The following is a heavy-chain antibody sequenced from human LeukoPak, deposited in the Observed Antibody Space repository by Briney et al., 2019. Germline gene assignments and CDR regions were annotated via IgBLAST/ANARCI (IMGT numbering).Heavy chain of an antibody. CDR2: ITPDAGRT. D-gene: IGHD3-3*01. CDR1: GFTFTNYG. Sequence: QAGGSLRLSCAASGFTFTNYGMNWVRQAPGKGLEWVSGITPDAGRTYYADSVKGQFTIYRDNSKNTVYLQMNSLGAEDTAVYYCVQDWAWSAFGHWGQGTLVTVSS. V-gene: IGHV3-23*01. J-gene: IGHJ4*02. CDR3: VQDWAWSAFGH.